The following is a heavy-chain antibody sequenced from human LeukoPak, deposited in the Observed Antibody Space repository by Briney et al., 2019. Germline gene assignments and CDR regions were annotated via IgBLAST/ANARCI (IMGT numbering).Heavy chain of an antibody. CDR1: GFTFRTYG. Sequence: PGGSLRLSCAASGFTFRTYGMSWVRQAPGKGLEWVSAISGGGGNTYYADSVKGRFTISRDNSKNTLYLQMNSLRAEDTAVYYCAKDKEFSSSSPWGQGTLVTVSS. J-gene: IGHJ4*02. CDR3: AKDKEFSSSSP. CDR2: ISGGGGNT. V-gene: IGHV3-23*01. D-gene: IGHD6-13*01.